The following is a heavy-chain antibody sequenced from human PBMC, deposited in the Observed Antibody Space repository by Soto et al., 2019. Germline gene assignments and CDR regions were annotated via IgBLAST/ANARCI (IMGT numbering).Heavy chain of an antibody. CDR2: IYPGDSDT. D-gene: IGHD2-2*01. Sequence: AGESLKISCKGSGYSFTSYWIGWVRQMPGKGLEWMGIIYPGDSDTRYSPSFQGQVTISADKSISTANLQWSSLKASDTAMYYCARHYCSSTSCYPVYYYYYGMDVWGQGTTVTVSS. CDR1: GYSFTSYW. CDR3: ARHYCSSTSCYPVYYYYYGMDV. J-gene: IGHJ6*02. V-gene: IGHV5-51*01.